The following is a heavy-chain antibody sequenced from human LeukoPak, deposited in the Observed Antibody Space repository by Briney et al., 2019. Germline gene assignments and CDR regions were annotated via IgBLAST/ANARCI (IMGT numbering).Heavy chain of an antibody. Sequence: PSETLSLTCTVSGGSISSYYWSWIRQPPGKGLEWIGYIYYSGSTNYNPYLKSRVTISVDTSKNQFSLKLSPVTAADTAVYYCARQEDAFDIWGQGTMVTVSS. V-gene: IGHV4-59*01. J-gene: IGHJ3*02. CDR1: GGSISSYY. CDR2: IYYSGST. CDR3: ARQEDAFDI.